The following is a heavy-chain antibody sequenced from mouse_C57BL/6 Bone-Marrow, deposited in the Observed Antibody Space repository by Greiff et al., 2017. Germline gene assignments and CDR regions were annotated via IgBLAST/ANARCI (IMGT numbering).Heavy chain of an antibody. D-gene: IGHD1-1*01. CDR3: ARDRDYGSWFAY. V-gene: IGHV1-69*01. J-gene: IGHJ3*01. CDR2: IDPSDSYT. CDR1: GYTFTSYW. Sequence: QVQLQQPGAELVMPGASVKLSCTASGYTFTSYWMHWVKQRPGQGLEWIGEIDPSDSYTNYNQKFKGKSTLTVDKSSSTAYMQLSSLTSEDSAVDDCARDRDYGSWFAYWGQGTLVTVSA.